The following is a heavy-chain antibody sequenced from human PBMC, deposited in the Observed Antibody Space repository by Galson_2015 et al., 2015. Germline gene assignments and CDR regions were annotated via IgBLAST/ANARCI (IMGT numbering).Heavy chain of an antibody. D-gene: IGHD2-15*01. CDR2: INSDGSST. Sequence: SLRLSCAASGFTFSSYWMHWVRQAPGKGLVWVSRINSDGSSTSYADSVKGRFTISRDNAKNTLYLQMNSLRAEDTAVYYCAREGPRGGSFDYWGQGTLVTVSS. CDR1: GFTFSSYW. J-gene: IGHJ4*02. V-gene: IGHV3-74*01. CDR3: AREGPRGGSFDY.